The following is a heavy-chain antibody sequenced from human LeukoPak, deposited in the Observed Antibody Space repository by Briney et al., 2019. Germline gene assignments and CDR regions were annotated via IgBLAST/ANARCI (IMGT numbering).Heavy chain of an antibody. D-gene: IGHD6-13*01. CDR3: AIDLSGIAAAAGAFDI. V-gene: IGHV4-30-4*01. J-gene: IGHJ3*02. Sequence: SETLSLTCTVSGGSISSGDYYWSWIRQPPGKGLEWIGYIYYSGSTYYNPSLKSRVTISVDTSKNQFSLKLSSVTAADTAVYYCAIDLSGIAAAAGAFDIWGQGTMVTVSS. CDR1: GGSISSGDYY. CDR2: IYYSGST.